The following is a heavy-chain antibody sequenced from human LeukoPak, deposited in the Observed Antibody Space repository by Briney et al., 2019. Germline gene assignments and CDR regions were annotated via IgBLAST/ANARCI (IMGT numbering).Heavy chain of an antibody. CDR3: ARDSCGGGGCYSWFFDL. CDR1: GGTFSTHA. Sequence: GASVKVSCKASGGTFSTHAVHWVRQAPGQGLEYMGGIVPLFGTLTYARKFQGTITITADASTSTAYLEMSNLSSDDTAMYCCARDSCGGGGCYSWFFDLWGRGTLLTVSS. J-gene: IGHJ2*01. CDR2: IVPLFGTL. V-gene: IGHV1-69*01. D-gene: IGHD2-15*01.